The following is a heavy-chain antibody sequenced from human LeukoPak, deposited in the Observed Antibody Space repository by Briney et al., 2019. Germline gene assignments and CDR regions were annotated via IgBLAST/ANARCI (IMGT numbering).Heavy chain of an antibody. CDR1: GFTFSDYY. CDR2: ISSSGSTI. J-gene: IGHJ4*02. Sequence: GGSLRLSCAASGFTFSDYYMSWIRQAPGKGLEWVSYISSSGSTIYYADFVKGRFTISRDNAKNSLYLQMNSLRAEDTAVYYCARDRAVGATPDYWGQGTLVTVSS. D-gene: IGHD1-26*01. CDR3: ARDRAVGATPDY. V-gene: IGHV3-11*01.